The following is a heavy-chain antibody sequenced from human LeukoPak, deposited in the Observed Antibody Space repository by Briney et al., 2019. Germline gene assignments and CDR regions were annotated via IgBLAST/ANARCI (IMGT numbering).Heavy chain of an antibody. J-gene: IGHJ4*02. D-gene: IGHD6-19*01. Sequence: SETLSLTCAVYGGSFSGYYWSWIRQPPGKGLEWIGEINHSGSTNYNPSLKSRVTISVDTSKNQFSLKLSSVTAADTAVYYCAREQAVGVDYWGQGTLVTVSS. V-gene: IGHV4-34*01. CDR1: GGSFSGYY. CDR2: INHSGST. CDR3: AREQAVGVDY.